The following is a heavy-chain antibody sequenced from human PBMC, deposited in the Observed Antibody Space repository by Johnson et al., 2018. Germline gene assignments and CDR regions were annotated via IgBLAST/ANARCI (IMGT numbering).Heavy chain of an antibody. J-gene: IGHJ6*03. CDR3: AKEMGSSCWYTYYYYYYMDV. V-gene: IGHV3-9*01. CDR2: ISWNSGSI. CDR1: GFTFDDYA. Sequence: EVQLVESGGGLVQPGRSLRLSCAASGFTFDDYAMHWVRQAPGKGLEWVSGISWNSGSIGYADSVKGRFTISRDNAKNSLYLQMNSLRAEDTALYYWAKEMGSSCWYTYYYYYYMDVWGKGTTVTVSS. D-gene: IGHD6-19*01.